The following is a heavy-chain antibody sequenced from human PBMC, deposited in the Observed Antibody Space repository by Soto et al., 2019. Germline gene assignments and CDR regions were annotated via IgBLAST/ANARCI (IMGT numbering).Heavy chain of an antibody. Sequence: QVQLQESGPGLVKPSETLSLTCTVSGGSISSYYWSWIRQPPGKGLEWIGYIYYSGSTNYNPSLKSRVTISVDTSKNQFSLKLSSVTAADTAVYYCARDSSSPQNDAFDIWGQGTMVTVSS. CDR1: GGSISSYY. D-gene: IGHD6-6*01. V-gene: IGHV4-59*01. CDR2: IYYSGST. CDR3: ARDSSSPQNDAFDI. J-gene: IGHJ3*02.